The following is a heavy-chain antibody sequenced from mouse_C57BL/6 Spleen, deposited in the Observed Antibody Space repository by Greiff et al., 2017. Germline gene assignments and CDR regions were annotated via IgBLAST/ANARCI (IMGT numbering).Heavy chain of an antibody. CDR3: TRPSTVVAKDYAMDY. J-gene: IGHJ4*01. Sequence: ESGTVLARPGASVKMSCKTSGYTFTSYWMHWVKQRPGQGLEWIGAIYPGNSDTSYNQKFKGKAKLTAVTSASTAYMELSSLTNEDSAVYYCTRPSTVVAKDYAMDYWGQGTSVTVSS. CDR1: GYTFTSYW. V-gene: IGHV1-5*01. CDR2: IYPGNSDT. D-gene: IGHD1-1*01.